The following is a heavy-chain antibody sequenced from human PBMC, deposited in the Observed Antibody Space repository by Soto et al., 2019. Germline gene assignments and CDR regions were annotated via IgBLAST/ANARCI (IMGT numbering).Heavy chain of an antibody. J-gene: IGHJ6*02. Sequence: GGSLRLSCAASGFTFSSYGMHWVRQAPGKGLEWVAVISYDGSNKYYADYVKGRFTISRDNSKNTLHLQMNSLRAEDTAVYYWAKEVYPPPENIVVVPAADHYYYYGMDVWGQGTTVTVSS. V-gene: IGHV3-30*18. CDR3: AKEVYPPPENIVVVPAADHYYYYGMDV. D-gene: IGHD2-2*01. CDR1: GFTFSSYG. CDR2: ISYDGSNK.